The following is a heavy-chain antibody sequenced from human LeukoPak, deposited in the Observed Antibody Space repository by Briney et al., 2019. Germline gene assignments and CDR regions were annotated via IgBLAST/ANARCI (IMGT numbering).Heavy chain of an antibody. CDR1: GYIFTSFA. J-gene: IGHJ4*02. CDR2: INTNTGNP. Sequence: GASVKVSCNASGYIFTSFAMNWVRQAPGQGLEWMGWINTNTGNPTYAQGFTGRFVFSLDTSVTTAYLQISSLKAEDTAVYYCARDRGSTGWNFEYWGQGTLVTVSS. CDR3: ARDRGSTGWNFEY. V-gene: IGHV7-4-1*02. D-gene: IGHD6-19*01.